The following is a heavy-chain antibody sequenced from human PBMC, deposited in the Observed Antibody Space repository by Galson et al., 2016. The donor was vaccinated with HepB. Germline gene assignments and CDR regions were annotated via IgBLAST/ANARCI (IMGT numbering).Heavy chain of an antibody. CDR2: VSGSAAGTEYGITT. Sequence: SLRLSCAASGFTFSSYAMNWVRQAPGKGLEWVAAVSGSAAGTEYGITTDYADSVKGRFTIPRANSKNTLYLQMNSLRAEDTAVYYCAKVGPSCSSTRCSDYYFDYWGQGTLVTVSS. D-gene: IGHD2-2*01. CDR1: GFTFSSYA. CDR3: AKVGPSCSSTRCSDYYFDY. J-gene: IGHJ4*02. V-gene: IGHV3-23*01.